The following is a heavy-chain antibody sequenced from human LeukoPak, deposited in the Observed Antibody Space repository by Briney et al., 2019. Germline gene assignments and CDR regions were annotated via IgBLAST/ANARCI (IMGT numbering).Heavy chain of an antibody. J-gene: IGHJ4*02. D-gene: IGHD3-22*01. CDR3: ARDRYYYDSSARYFDY. CDR2: IYSSGST. CDR1: GGSIRGYY. V-gene: IGHV4-59*12. Sequence: SETLSLTCNVSGGSIRGYYWSWIRQPPGKGLEWIGYIYSSGSTNYNPSLKSRVTMSVDTSKNQFSLKLSSVTAADTAVYYCARDRYYYDSSARYFDYWGQGTLVTVSS.